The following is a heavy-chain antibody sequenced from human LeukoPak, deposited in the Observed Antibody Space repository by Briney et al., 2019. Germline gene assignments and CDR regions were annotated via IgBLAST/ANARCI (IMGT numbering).Heavy chain of an antibody. D-gene: IGHD3-3*01. CDR2: ISYDGSNK. CDR3: ARDLAWSGYYDY. V-gene: IGHV3-30*04. J-gene: IGHJ4*02. Sequence: PGGSLRLSCAASGFTFSSYAMHWVRQAPGKGLEWVAVISYDGSNKYYADSVKGRFTISRGNSKNTLYLQMNSLRAEDTAVYYCARDLAWSGYYDYWGQGTLVTVSS. CDR1: GFTFSSYA.